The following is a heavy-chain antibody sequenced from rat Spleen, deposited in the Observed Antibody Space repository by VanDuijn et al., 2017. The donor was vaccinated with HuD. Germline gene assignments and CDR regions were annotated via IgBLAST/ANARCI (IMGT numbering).Heavy chain of an antibody. CDR3: ARSDYASPYYFDY. V-gene: IGHV2-30*01. CDR1: GFSLSSYN. J-gene: IGHJ2*01. CDR2: IWTGGTT. D-gene: IGHD1-12*01. Sequence: QVQLKESGPGLVQPSQTLSLTCTVSGFSLSSYNVHWIRQSIGKGLEWMGIIWTGGTTDYNSALKSRLSISRDTSKSQVFLKMNNLQTEDTAMYFCARSDYASPYYFDYWGQGVMVTVSS.